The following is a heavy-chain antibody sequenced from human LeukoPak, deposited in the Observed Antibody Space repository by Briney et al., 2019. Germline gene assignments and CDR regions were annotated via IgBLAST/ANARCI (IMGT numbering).Heavy chain of an antibody. J-gene: IGHJ6*02. V-gene: IGHV4-59*01. D-gene: IGHD4-11*01. Sequence: SETLSLTCAVSGGSISSYYWSWIRQPPGKGLEWIGYIYYSGSTNYNPSLKSRVTLSVDTSKNQFSLKLSSVTAADTAVYYCARLSHLPYSVYYYYGMDVWGQGTTVTVSS. CDR3: ARLSHLPYSVYYYYGMDV. CDR1: GGSISSYY. CDR2: IYYSGST.